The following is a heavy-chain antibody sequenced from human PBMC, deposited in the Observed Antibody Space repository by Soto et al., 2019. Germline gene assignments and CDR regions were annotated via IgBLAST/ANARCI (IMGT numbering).Heavy chain of an antibody. CDR1: GGSIVSSSYY. Sequence: SETLSLTCSVSGGSIVSSSYYWGWIRQAPGRGLEWIGSIKSGGTTHYNPPLKSRVTISEDSSKNQISLKLTSVTAADTAVYYCAKSGSLSYAFDTWGQGRVVTVSS. V-gene: IGHV4-39*01. J-gene: IGHJ3*02. CDR3: AKSGSLSYAFDT. D-gene: IGHD1-26*01. CDR2: IKSGGTT.